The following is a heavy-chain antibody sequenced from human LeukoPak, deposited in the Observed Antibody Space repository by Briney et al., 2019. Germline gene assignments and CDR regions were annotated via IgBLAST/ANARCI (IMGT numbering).Heavy chain of an antibody. CDR1: GGSISSGAYY. V-gene: IGHV4-30-4*01. J-gene: IGHJ3*02. CDR3: ARDGGPSYDSSGYHRDAFDI. Sequence: SETLSLTCTVSGGSISSGAYYWSWIRQPPGKGLEWIGYISYSGSTYYNPSLKSRVTISIDTSKNQFSLKLSSVTAADTAVYFCARDGGPSYDSSGYHRDAFDIWGQGTMVTVSS. D-gene: IGHD3-22*01. CDR2: ISYSGST.